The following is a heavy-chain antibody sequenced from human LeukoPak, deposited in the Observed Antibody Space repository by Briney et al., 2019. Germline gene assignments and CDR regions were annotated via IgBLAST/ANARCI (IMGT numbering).Heavy chain of an antibody. D-gene: IGHD4-17*01. V-gene: IGHV2-70*11. CDR1: GFSLSTSGMC. CDR3: ARWPTVTPHDAFDI. Sequence: SGPALVKPTQTLTLTCTFSGFSLSTSGMCVTWVRQPPGKALEWLARIDWDDDKYYSTSLKTRLTISKDTSKTQVVLTMTNMDPVDTATYYCARWPTVTPHDAFDIWGQGTMVTVSS. CDR2: IDWDDDK. J-gene: IGHJ3*02.